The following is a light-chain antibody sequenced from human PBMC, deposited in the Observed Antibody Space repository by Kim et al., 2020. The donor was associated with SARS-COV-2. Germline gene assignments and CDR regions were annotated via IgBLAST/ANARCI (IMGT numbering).Light chain of an antibody. CDR2: DAS. CDR3: QQRSNWPIT. V-gene: IGKV3-11*01. Sequence: LSPGERATLSCRASQSVSSYLAWYQQKPGQAPRLLIYDASNRATGIPARFSGSGSGTDFTLTISSLEPEDFAVYYCQQRSNWPITFGQGTRLEIK. J-gene: IGKJ5*01. CDR1: QSVSSY.